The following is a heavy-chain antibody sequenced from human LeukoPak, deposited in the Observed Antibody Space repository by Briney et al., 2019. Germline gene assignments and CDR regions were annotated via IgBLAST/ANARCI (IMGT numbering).Heavy chain of an antibody. D-gene: IGHD3-22*01. J-gene: IGHJ4*02. CDR1: GFIFEDYT. Sequence: GRSLRLSCAASGFIFEDYTIHWVRQAPGKTLEWVSLINWHGTSYYTDSVKRRFTISRDNSKNSLYLQMDSLRSEDTAFYYCVKDMSYESSGSVFDYWGQGTLVTVSS. V-gene: IGHV3-43*01. CDR2: INWHGTS. CDR3: VKDMSYESSGSVFDY.